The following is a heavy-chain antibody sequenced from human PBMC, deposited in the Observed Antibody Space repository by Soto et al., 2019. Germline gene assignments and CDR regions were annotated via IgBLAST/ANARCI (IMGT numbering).Heavy chain of an antibody. CDR1: GFTFSRYG. V-gene: IGHV3-30*02. Sequence: PGGSLRPSCAASGFTFSRYGMHWVSQAPGEGIQWMGFIGYDGTNKYYADSVTRRFTIARDKSKNTQYLQLTSLSSEDTAVYYCASDPSPNYYVSSGYYPCYWGQGTLVTVSS. CDR3: ASDPSPNYYVSSGYYPCY. CDR2: IGYDGTNK. J-gene: IGHJ4*02. D-gene: IGHD3-22*01.